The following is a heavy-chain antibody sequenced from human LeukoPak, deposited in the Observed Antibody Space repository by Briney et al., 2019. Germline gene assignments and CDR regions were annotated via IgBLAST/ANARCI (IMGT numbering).Heavy chain of an antibody. CDR3: ARARRRDGYNYGFFWDY. CDR2: IYYSGST. CDR1: GGSISSYY. D-gene: IGHD5-24*01. J-gene: IGHJ4*02. V-gene: IGHV4-59*01. Sequence: SETLSLTCTVSGGSISSYYWSWLRQPPGKGQEWVEYIYYSGSTNYNPSLKSRVTISVDTSKTQFSLKLSSVTAADTAVYYCARARRRDGYNYGFFWDYWGQGTLVTVSS.